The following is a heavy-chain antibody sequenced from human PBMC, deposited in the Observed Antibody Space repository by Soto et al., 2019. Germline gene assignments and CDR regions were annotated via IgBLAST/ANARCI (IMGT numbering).Heavy chain of an antibody. V-gene: IGHV4-59*08. CDR3: SRSSTGYGGAV. CDR2: IHNSGST. D-gene: IGHD3-16*01. CDR1: GGSISGYY. J-gene: IGHJ4*02. Sequence: QVQLQESGPGLVKPSETLSLTCTVSGGSISGYYWTWIRQSPGKGLEWIGYIHNSGSTDYTPSLKSWVTISGDQSKNQFSLKVSFVTATDTAVYYCSRSSTGYGGAVWGQGILVTVSS.